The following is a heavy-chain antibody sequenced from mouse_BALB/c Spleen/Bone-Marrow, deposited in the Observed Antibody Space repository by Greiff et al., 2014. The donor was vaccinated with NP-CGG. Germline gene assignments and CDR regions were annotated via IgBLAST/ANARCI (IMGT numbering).Heavy chain of an antibody. Sequence: VKLQESGPDLVAPSQSLSITCTVSGFSLTTYGVSWVRQPPGKGLEWLGVIWGDGSTNYHSALISRLSISKDNSKSQVFLKLNRLQTDDTATYYCAKDWAWFAYWGQGTLVTVSA. J-gene: IGHJ3*01. CDR2: IWGDGST. CDR3: AKDWAWFAY. V-gene: IGHV2-3*01. CDR1: GFSLTTYG. D-gene: IGHD4-1*01.